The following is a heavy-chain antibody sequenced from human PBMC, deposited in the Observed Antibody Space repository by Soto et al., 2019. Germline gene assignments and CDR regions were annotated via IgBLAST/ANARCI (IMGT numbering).Heavy chain of an antibody. Sequence: EVQLVESGGGLVQPGGSLRLSCAASGFTVSSNYMSWVRQAPGKGLEWVSIIYSGGSTYYADSVKGRFTISRDNSKNTVYLQMNSLRAEDPAVYYCARVIGGRWPSDYWGQGILVTVSS. CDR1: GFTVSSNY. V-gene: IGHV3-66*01. D-gene: IGHD6-13*01. CDR2: IYSGGST. CDR3: ARVIGGRWPSDY. J-gene: IGHJ4*02.